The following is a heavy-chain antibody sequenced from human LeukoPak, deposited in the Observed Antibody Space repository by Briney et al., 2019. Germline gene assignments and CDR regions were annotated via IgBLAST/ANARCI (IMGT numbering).Heavy chain of an antibody. J-gene: IGHJ6*02. D-gene: IGHD6-19*01. CDR1: GGSISSSNYY. Sequence: SETLSLTCTVSGGSISSSNYYWGWIRQPPGKGLEWIGSIYYSGSTYYNPSLKSRVTMSVDTSKNQFSLKLSSVTAADTAVYYCARDEQWLVLGYYYYGMDVWGQGTTVTVSS. CDR3: ARDEQWLVLGYYYYGMDV. V-gene: IGHV4-39*02. CDR2: IYYSGST.